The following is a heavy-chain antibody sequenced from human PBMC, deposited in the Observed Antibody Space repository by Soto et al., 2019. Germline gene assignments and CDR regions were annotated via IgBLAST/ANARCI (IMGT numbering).Heavy chain of an antibody. CDR2: ISGTDGST. J-gene: IGHJ4*02. CDR1: GFTFSSYA. CDR3: ARDSREAAGGVFNH. Sequence: HPGGSLRLSCATSGFTFSSYAMSWVRQAPGKGLEWVSAISGTDGSTYYADSVKGRFTTSRDKSENTLYLQMNSLRVEDTAVYYCARDSREAAGGVFNHWGQGTLVTVSS. D-gene: IGHD6-13*01. V-gene: IGHV3-23*01.